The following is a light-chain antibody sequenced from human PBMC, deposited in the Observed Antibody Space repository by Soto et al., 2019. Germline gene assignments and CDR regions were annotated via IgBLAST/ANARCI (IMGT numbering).Light chain of an antibody. CDR1: SSDVGGYNY. CDR2: EVS. Sequence: QSVLTQPASVSGSPGQSITICWTGTSSDVGGYNYVSWYQLHPGKAPKLIIYEVSHRPSGASNHFSGYKSGNTASLTISGLQAEDEADYYCSSYTSTSTPCVFGTGTKVTVL. CDR3: SSYTSTSTPCV. V-gene: IGLV2-14*01. J-gene: IGLJ1*01.